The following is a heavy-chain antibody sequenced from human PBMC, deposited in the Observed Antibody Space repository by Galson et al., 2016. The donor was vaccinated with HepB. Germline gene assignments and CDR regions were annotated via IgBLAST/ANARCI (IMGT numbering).Heavy chain of an antibody. V-gene: IGHV5-51*01. CDR2: IYPGDSDT. J-gene: IGHJ4*02. CDR1: GYNFAIYW. D-gene: IGHD5-12*01. Sequence: QSGAEVKKPGESLKISCRVSGYNFAIYWIGWVRQMPGNGLEWMGVIYPGDSDTRYSPSFQGQVTISADKSTSTAYLQWSSLKASDTTIYFCAIPMAGYNAYDPLDYWGQGTLVTVSS. CDR3: AIPMAGYNAYDPLDY.